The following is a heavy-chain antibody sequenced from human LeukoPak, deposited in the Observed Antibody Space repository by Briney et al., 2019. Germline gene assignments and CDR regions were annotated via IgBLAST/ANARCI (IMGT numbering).Heavy chain of an antibody. D-gene: IGHD6-13*01. Sequence: PSETLSLTCSVSGGSISSSSYYWGWIRQPPGKGLEWVGSIYYTGGTYYNPPLKSRVTISVDTSKNQLSLKLSSVTAADTAVYYCAKDSSSWIDAFDIWGLGTMVTVSS. CDR2: IYYTGGT. CDR1: GGSISSSSYY. CDR3: AKDSSSWIDAFDI. V-gene: IGHV4-39*07. J-gene: IGHJ3*02.